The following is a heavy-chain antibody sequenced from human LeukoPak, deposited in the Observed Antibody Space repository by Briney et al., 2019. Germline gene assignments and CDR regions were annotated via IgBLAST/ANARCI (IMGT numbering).Heavy chain of an antibody. D-gene: IGHD4-23*01. Sequence: GGSLRLSCAASGFTFSSYEMHWVRQAPGKGLEWVSYISSSGSTIYYADSVKGRFTISRDNAKNSLYLQMNSLRAEDTAVYYCARDYGGSSPFAYWGQGTLVTVSS. CDR2: ISSSGSTI. V-gene: IGHV3-48*03. CDR3: ARDYGGSSPFAY. J-gene: IGHJ4*02. CDR1: GFTFSSYE.